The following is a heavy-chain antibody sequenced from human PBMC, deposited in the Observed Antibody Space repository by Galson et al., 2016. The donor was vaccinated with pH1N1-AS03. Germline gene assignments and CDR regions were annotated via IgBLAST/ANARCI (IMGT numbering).Heavy chain of an antibody. Sequence: PGKGLEWVSVIHSGGNTDYADSVKGRFSLSRDNSKNTLFLQMNNLRPEDTALYYCARDEGGLEFWGQGTTVIVSS. J-gene: IGHJ6*02. D-gene: IGHD3-16*01. V-gene: IGHV3-53*05. CDR2: IHSGGNT. CDR3: ARDEGGLEF.